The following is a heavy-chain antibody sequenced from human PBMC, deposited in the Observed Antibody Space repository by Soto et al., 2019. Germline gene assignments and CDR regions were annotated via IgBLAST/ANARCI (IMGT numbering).Heavy chain of an antibody. Sequence: SETLSLTCTVSGGSISSYYWSWIRQPPGKGLEWIGYIYYSGSTNYNPSLKSRVTISVDTSKNQFSLKLSSVTAADTAVYYCARRYYDILTGYRFDYWGQGTLVTVSS. J-gene: IGHJ4*02. V-gene: IGHV4-59*08. CDR3: ARRYYDILTGYRFDY. CDR1: GGSISSYY. D-gene: IGHD3-9*01. CDR2: IYYSGST.